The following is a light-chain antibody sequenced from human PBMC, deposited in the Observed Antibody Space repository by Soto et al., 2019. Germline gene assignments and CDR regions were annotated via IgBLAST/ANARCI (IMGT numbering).Light chain of an antibody. CDR1: QSISSY. CDR2: AAS. J-gene: IGKJ4*01. V-gene: IGKV1-39*01. CDR3: QQSYSTPFT. Sequence: DIQMTQSPSSLSASVGDRVTITCRASQSISSYLNWYQQKPGKAPKLLIYAASSLQSGVPSRFSGSGSGTDFTLTISSLQPEDFATYYCQQSYSTPFTFGRRDQGGDQT.